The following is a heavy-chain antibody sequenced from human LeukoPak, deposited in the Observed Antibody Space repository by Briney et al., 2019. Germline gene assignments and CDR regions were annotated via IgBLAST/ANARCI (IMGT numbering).Heavy chain of an antibody. CDR2: INPKSGGT. CDR3: ARERANDAFDM. Sequence: ASVKVSCKASGYSFTGHYMHWVRQAPGQGLEWMGWINPKSGGTNYAQKFQGRVTMTRDTSISTAYMDMSSLRSDDTAVFYCARERANDAFDMWGQGTMVTVSS. V-gene: IGHV1-2*02. J-gene: IGHJ3*02. CDR1: GYSFTGHY.